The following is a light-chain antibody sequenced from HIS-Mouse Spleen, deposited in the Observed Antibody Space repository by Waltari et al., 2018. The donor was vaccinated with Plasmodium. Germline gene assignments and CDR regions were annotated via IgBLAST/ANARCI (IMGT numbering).Light chain of an antibody. J-gene: IGLJ3*02. CDR1: ALPKKY. CDR3: YSTDSSGNHRV. CDR2: EDI. Sequence: SYELTQPPSVSVSPGQTARITCPGDALPKKYAYWYQQKSGQAPVLVIYEDIKRPSGIPKRFSGSSSGTMATLTISGAQVEDEADYYCYSTDSSGNHRVFGGGTKLTVL. V-gene: IGLV3-10*01.